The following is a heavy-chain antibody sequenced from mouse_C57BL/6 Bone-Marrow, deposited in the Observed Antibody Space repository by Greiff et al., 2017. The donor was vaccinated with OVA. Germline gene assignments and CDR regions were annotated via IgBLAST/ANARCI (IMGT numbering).Heavy chain of an antibody. J-gene: IGHJ2*01. CDR3: ALGGYWDDDY. V-gene: IGHV14-2*01. CDR1: GFNIKDYY. Sequence: VQLQQSGAELVKPGASVKLSCTASGFNIKDYYMHWVKQRTEQGLEWIGRIDPEDGETKSAPKFQGKATITADTSSNTAYLQLSSLPSEDTAVYYCALGGYWDDDYCGQGTTLTVSS. CDR2: IDPEDGET. D-gene: IGHD4-1*01.